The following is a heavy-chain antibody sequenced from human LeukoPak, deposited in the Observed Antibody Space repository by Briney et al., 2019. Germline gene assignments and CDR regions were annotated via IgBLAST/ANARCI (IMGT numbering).Heavy chain of an antibody. V-gene: IGHV4-39*07. CDR1: GDSISSSSYY. Sequence: SETLSLTCTVSGDSISSSSYYWGWIRQPPGKGLEWIGSIYYNGRTYYNPSLKSRVTISVDTSKNQFSLKLSSVTAADTAALYCARETSQKGAHYMNVWGKGTTVTISS. D-gene: IGHD3-16*01. J-gene: IGHJ6*03. CDR3: ARETSQKGAHYMNV. CDR2: IYYNGRT.